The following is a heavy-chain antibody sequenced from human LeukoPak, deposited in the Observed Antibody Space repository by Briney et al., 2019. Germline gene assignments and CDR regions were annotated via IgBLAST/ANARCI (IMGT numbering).Heavy chain of an antibody. D-gene: IGHD3-10*01. CDR2: IKNNGSDK. J-gene: IGHJ6*03. CDR1: GFTFSSYR. V-gene: IGHV3-7*01. CDR3: ARDVVSRIINYHYMDV. Sequence: GGSLRLSCAASGFTFSSYRMTWVRQAPGKGLEWVATIKNNGSDKYYVDSVKGRFTISRDNAKNSLYLQMNSLRAEDTAVYYCARDVVSRIINYHYMDVWRKRPTVTVP.